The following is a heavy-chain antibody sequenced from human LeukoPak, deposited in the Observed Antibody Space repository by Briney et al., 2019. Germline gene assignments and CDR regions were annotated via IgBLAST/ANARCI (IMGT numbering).Heavy chain of an antibody. CDR2: IYTSGST. D-gene: IGHD2-15*01. CDR1: GGSISSYY. CDR3: ARGSKTPGDIVVVVAKGGFDY. J-gene: IGHJ4*02. Sequence: SQTLSLTCTVSGGSISSYYWSWIRQPAGKGLEWIGRIYTSGSTNYNPSLKSRVTMSVDTSKNQFSLKLSSVTAADTAVYYCARGSKTPGDIVVVVAKGGFDYWGQGTLVTVSS. V-gene: IGHV4-4*07.